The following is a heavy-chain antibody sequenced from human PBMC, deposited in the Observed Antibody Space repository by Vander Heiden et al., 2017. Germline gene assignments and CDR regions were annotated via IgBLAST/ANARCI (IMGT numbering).Heavy chain of an antibody. CDR3: ARPVGEMATAYFDY. CDR2: IYPGDSDT. V-gene: IGHV5-51*01. Sequence: EVQLVQSGAEVKKPGASLKISCKGSAYSFPSYWVGWVRQMAGKGLEWMGIIYPGDSDTRYSPSFQGQVTISADKSISTAYLQWSSLKASDTAMYYCARPVGEMATAYFDYWGQGTLVTVSS. CDR1: AYSFPSYW. D-gene: IGHD2-21*01. J-gene: IGHJ4*02.